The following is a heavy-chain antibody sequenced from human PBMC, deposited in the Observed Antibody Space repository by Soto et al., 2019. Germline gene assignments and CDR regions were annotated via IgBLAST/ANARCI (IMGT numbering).Heavy chain of an antibody. D-gene: IGHD6-19*01. CDR1: GFTFSRHA. Sequence: EVQLWESGGGLVQPGGSLRLSCVASGFTFSRHAMNWVRQAPGKGLEWVSSIFGGGGGTYYSDSVKGRFTISRDDSKNTVYLQMDSLRADDSARYYCAKEVRVGSSVTSFDYWGQGTLVTVS. J-gene: IGHJ4*02. CDR3: AKEVRVGSSVTSFDY. CDR2: IFGGGGGT. V-gene: IGHV3-23*01.